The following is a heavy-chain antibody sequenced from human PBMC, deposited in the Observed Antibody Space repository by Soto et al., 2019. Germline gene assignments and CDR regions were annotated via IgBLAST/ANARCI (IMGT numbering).Heavy chain of an antibody. CDR2: IYYSGST. CDR3: ARPYSGYDYVYAFDI. CDR1: GGSISSGDYY. V-gene: IGHV4-30-4*01. Sequence: QVQLQESGPGLVKPSQTLSLTCTVSGGSISSGDYYWSWIRQPPGKGLEWIGYIYYSGSTYYNPSSKSRVTRSVDTSKNQCALKLSSVTDADAGVYYCARPYSGYDYVYAFDIWGQGTMVTVSS. D-gene: IGHD5-12*01. J-gene: IGHJ3*02.